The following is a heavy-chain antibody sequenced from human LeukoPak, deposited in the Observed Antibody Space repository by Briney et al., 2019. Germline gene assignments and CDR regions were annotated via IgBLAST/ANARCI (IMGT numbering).Heavy chain of an antibody. Sequence: ASVKVSCKASGYTFTSYGISWARQAPGQGLEWMGIINPSGGSTSYAQKFKGRVTMTRDTSTSTVHMELSSLRSEDTAVYYCARVGIAARYYFDYWGQGTLVIVSS. D-gene: IGHD6-6*01. CDR3: ARVGIAARYYFDY. CDR2: INPSGGST. CDR1: GYTFTSYG. J-gene: IGHJ4*02. V-gene: IGHV1-46*01.